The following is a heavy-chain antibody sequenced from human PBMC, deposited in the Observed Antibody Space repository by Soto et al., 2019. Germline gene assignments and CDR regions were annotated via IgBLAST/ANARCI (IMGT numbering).Heavy chain of an antibody. CDR2: IIPIFGTA. CDR1: GGTFSSYA. J-gene: IGHJ5*02. D-gene: IGHD3-3*01. Sequence: ASVKVSCKASGGTFSSYAISWVRQAPGQGLEWMGGIIPIFGTANYAQKFQGRVTITADKSTSTAYMELSSLRSEDTAVYYCARGPYDFWSGYYSWWFDPWAREPWSPSPQ. V-gene: IGHV1-69*06. CDR3: ARGPYDFWSGYYSWWFDP.